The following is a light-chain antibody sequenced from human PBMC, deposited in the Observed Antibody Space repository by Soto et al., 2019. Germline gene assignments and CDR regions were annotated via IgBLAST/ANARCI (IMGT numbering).Light chain of an antibody. V-gene: IGLV2-8*01. CDR1: SSDLGASDS. J-gene: IGLJ1*01. Sequence: QSALTQPPSASGSPGQSVTIFCTGTSSDLGASDSVSWYQQHPGKAPKLMIYEVAKRPSGVPDRFSGSKSGNTASLTVSGLQADVEADYYCSSYAGGNKLVFGTGTKLTVL. CDR2: EVA. CDR3: SSYAGGNKLV.